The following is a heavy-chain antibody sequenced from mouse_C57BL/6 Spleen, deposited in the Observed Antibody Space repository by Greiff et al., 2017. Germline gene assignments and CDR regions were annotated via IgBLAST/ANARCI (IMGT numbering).Heavy chain of an antibody. CDR2: IWRGGST. J-gene: IGHJ1*03. CDR3: AKNEADYSNYGGYFDV. Sequence: QVQLQQSGPGLVQPSQSLSITCTVSGFSLTSYGVHWVRQSPGKGLEWLGVIWRGGSTDYNAAFMSRLSITKDNSKRQVFFKMNSLQADDTAIYYCAKNEADYSNYGGYFDVWGTGTTVTVSS. V-gene: IGHV2-5*01. CDR1: GFSLTSYG. D-gene: IGHD2-5*01.